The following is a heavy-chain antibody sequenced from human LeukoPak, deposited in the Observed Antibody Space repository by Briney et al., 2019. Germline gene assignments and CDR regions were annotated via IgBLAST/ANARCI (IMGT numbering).Heavy chain of an antibody. CDR3: ARGPRTGTAFYYYGMDV. CDR1: ELTFSSYA. D-gene: IGHD1-7*01. V-gene: IGHV3-30*04. Sequence: GGSLTLSCAPSELTFSSYAMHWVRQAPGKGPEWVAIISYGGRNKYYADSVKGRFTISRDDSKNTLYVQMNSLRAEDTAVYYCARGPRTGTAFYYYGMDVWGQGTTVTVSS. J-gene: IGHJ6*02. CDR2: ISYGGRNK.